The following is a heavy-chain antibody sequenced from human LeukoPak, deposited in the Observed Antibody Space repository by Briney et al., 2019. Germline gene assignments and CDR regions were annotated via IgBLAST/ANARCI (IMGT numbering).Heavy chain of an antibody. Sequence: QPGRSLRLSCAASGFTFSSYGMHWVRQAPGKGLEWVAVIWYDGSNKYYADSVKSRFTISRDNSKNTLYLQMNSLRAEDTAVYYCARDQNLGGGSCYIWGQGTLVTVSS. V-gene: IGHV3-33*01. J-gene: IGHJ4*02. D-gene: IGHD2-15*01. CDR3: ARDQNLGGGSCYI. CDR1: GFTFSSYG. CDR2: IWYDGSNK.